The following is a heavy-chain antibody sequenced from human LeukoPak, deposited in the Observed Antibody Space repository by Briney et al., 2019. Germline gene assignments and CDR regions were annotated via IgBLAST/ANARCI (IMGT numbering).Heavy chain of an antibody. CDR2: ITPNSGDT. CDR1: GYTFTGYY. Sequence: ASVKVSCKASGYTFTGYYMHWVRQAPGQGLEWMGWITPNSGDTNYAQKFQGRVTMTRDTSISTAYMELSRLSSDDTAVYSCARGRDGGYAGGYWGQGTLVTVSS. J-gene: IGHJ4*02. CDR3: ARGRDGGYAGGY. V-gene: IGHV1-2*02. D-gene: IGHD2-15*01.